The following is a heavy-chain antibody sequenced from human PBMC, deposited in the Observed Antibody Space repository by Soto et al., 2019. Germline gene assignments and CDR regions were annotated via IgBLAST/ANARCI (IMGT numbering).Heavy chain of an antibody. D-gene: IGHD4-4*01. CDR1: GYTFTSYA. CDR3: ARDDRNFFGMDV. V-gene: IGHV1-3*01. Sequence: ASVKVSCKASGYTFTSYAMHWVLQAPGQRLEWMGWINAGNGNTKYSQKFQGRVTITRDTSASTAYMELSSLRSEDTAVYYCARDDRNFFGMDVWGQGTTVTVSS. J-gene: IGHJ6*02. CDR2: INAGNGNT.